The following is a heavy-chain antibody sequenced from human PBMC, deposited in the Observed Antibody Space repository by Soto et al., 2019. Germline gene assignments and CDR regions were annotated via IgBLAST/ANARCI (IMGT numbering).Heavy chain of an antibody. J-gene: IGHJ2*01. Sequence: QVQLVQSGAEVKKPGSSVKVSCKASGGTFSNYAISWVRQAPGQGLEWRGGITPFFGTANYAQTFQGRVTITADESMSTAYMELRRLRSEDTAVYYCAQTLGLAVAGPGRFDLWGRGTLVTVSS. CDR3: AQTLGLAVAGPGRFDL. V-gene: IGHV1-69*12. CDR1: GGTFSNYA. CDR2: ITPFFGTA. D-gene: IGHD6-19*01.